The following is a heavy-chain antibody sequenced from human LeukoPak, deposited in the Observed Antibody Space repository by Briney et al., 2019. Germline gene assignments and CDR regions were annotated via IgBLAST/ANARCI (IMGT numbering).Heavy chain of an antibody. CDR2: IYIDGGRT. V-gene: IGHV3-74*01. Sequence: GGSLRLSFAPSGFTFSDYWMHWVPQGPGEGLERVSSIYIDGGRTAYADSVKGRFTISWDNARNTLSLQLRSLRAEDTAVFFCARGLRDDYGTDVWGQGTTVTVSS. CDR1: GFTFSDYW. J-gene: IGHJ6*02. CDR3: ARGLRDDYGTDV.